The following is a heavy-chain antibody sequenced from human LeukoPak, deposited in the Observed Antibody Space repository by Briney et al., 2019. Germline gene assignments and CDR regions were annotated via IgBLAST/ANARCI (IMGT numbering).Heavy chain of an antibody. J-gene: IGHJ2*01. CDR3: AREFVVTAGAALNWYFGL. CDR1: GGSISNYY. Sequence: PSETLSLTCTVSGGSISNYYWSWIRQPPGKGLEWIGYIYYSGSTKYNPSLKSRVTISVDTSKNQFSLKLNSVTAADTAVYYCAREFVVTAGAALNWYFGLWGRGTLVTVSS. D-gene: IGHD5-18*01. CDR2: IYYSGST. V-gene: IGHV4-59*01.